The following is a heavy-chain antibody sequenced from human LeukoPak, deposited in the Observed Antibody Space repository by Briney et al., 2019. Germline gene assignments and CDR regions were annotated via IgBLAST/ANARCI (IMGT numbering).Heavy chain of an antibody. CDR3: ARGERAYDAFDI. D-gene: IGHD5-24*01. CDR2: IYYSGST. V-gene: IGHV4-39*07. Sequence: SETLSLTCTVSGGSISSSSYYWGWIRQPPGKGLEWIGSIYYSGSTYYNPSLKSRVTISVDTSKNQFSLKLSSVTAADTAVYYCARGERAYDAFDIWGQGTMVTVSS. J-gene: IGHJ3*02. CDR1: GGSISSSSYY.